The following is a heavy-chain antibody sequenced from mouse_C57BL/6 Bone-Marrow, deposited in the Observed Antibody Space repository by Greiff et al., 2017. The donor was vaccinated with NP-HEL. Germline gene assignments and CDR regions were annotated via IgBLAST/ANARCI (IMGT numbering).Heavy chain of an antibody. CDR1: GFTFSNYW. CDR3: TVFITTVVAHFDY. Sequence: EVKLQQSGGGLVQPGGSMKLSCVASGFTFSNYWMNWVRQSPEKGLEWVAQIRLKSDNYATHYAESVKGRFTISRDDSKSSVYLQMNNLRAEDTGIYYCTVFITTVVAHFDYWGQGTTLTVSS. J-gene: IGHJ2*01. V-gene: IGHV6-3*01. D-gene: IGHD1-1*01. CDR2: IRLKSDNYAT.